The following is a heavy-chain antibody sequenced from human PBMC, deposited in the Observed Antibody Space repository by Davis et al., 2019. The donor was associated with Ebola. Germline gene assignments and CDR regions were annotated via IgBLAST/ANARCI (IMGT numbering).Heavy chain of an antibody. CDR2: IFYSGDT. CDR1: GGSFSSRAYY. Sequence: PSDTLSLTCTVSGGSFSSRAYYWGWIRQPPGKGLEWIGSIFYSGDTYYTPSLKSPVTFSIDTSKNQFSLRLSSVTAADTAVYYCARPTVEARAFEDWGQGTLVTVSS. J-gene: IGHJ4*02. CDR3: ARPTVEARAFED. D-gene: IGHD6-6*01. V-gene: IGHV4-39*01.